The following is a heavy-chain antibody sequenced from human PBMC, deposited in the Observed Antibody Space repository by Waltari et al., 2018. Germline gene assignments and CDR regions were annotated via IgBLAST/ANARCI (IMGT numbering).Heavy chain of an antibody. CDR2: ISWNSGSI. V-gene: IGHV3-9*01. Sequence: EVQLVESGGGLVQPGRSLILSCAASGFTFDDYAMHWVRQAPGKGLEWVSGISWNSGSIGYADSVKGRFTISRDNAKNSLYLQMNSLRAEDTALYYCAASGSYYYYFDYWGKGTLVIVSS. CDR1: GFTFDDYA. CDR3: AASGSYYYYFDY. J-gene: IGHJ4*02. D-gene: IGHD1-26*01.